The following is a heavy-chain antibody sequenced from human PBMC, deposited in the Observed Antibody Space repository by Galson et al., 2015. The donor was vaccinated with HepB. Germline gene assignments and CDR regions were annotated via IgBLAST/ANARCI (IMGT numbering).Heavy chain of an antibody. CDR1: GYTFTSYA. CDR3: ARDLGYDFWSGSLEGAFDP. D-gene: IGHD3-3*01. CDR2: INAGNGNT. V-gene: IGHV1-3*01. Sequence: SVKVSCKASGYTFTSYAMHWVRQAPGQRLEWMGWINAGNGNTKYSQKFQGSVTITRDTSASTAYMELSSLRSEDAAVYYCARDLGYDFWSGSLEGAFDPWGQGTLVTVSS. J-gene: IGHJ5*02.